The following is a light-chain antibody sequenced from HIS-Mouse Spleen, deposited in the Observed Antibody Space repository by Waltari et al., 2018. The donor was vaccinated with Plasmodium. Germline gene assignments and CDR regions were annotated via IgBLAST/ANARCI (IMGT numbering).Light chain of an antibody. CDR3: QQRSNWPRVLT. J-gene: IGKJ4*01. CDR1: QSVSSY. CDR2: DAS. Sequence: EIVLTQSPATLSLSPGERATLSCRASQSVSSYLAWYQQKPGQAPRLLIYDASNRATGIPARLSGGGSETDFTLTISSLEPEDFAVYYCQQRSNWPRVLTFGGGTKVEIK. V-gene: IGKV3-11*01.